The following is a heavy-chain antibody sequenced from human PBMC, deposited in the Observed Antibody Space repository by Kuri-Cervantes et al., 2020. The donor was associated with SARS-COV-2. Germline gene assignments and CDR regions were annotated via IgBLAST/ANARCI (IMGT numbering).Heavy chain of an antibody. CDR2: ISSSSSQR. CDR3: AKSGRQYDV. CDR1: GFTFSTYS. J-gene: IGHJ3*01. D-gene: IGHD3-10*01. Sequence: GESLKISCAASGFTFSTYSMTWVRQAPGKGLEWVSSISSSSSQRYYVDSVKGRFTISRDNAKNSLYLQTNSLRVEDTAVYYCAKSGRQYDVWGQGAMVTVSS. V-gene: IGHV3-21*01.